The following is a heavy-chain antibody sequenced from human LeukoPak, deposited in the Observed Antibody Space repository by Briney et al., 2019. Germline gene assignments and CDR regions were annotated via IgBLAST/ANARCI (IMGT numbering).Heavy chain of an antibody. CDR2: INQDGSEK. CDR1: GFTFSSYW. CDR3: VRDRAYFDSSGFYNLDY. D-gene: IGHD3-22*01. Sequence: GGSLRLSCAASGFTFSSYWMTWVRQVPGKGLEWVANINQDGSEKNYVDSVKGRFTISRDNAKNSLYLQMNSLRAEDTAVYYCVRDRAYFDSSGFYNLDYWGQGTLVTVSS. J-gene: IGHJ4*02. V-gene: IGHV3-7*01.